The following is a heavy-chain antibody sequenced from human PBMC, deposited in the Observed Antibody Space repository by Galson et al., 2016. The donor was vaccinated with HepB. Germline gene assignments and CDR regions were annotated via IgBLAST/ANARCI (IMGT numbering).Heavy chain of an antibody. CDR3: VLGCSGSSCYVS. CDR1: GFSFSTYA. Sequence: SLRLSCAASGFSFSTYAMHWVRQAPGKGLEWVAVISYDGRKKYQAESVKGRFTVSRDNSKNTLYLQMNSLRVEDTAIYYCVLGCSGSSCYVSWGQGTLVTASS. D-gene: IGHD1-26*01. CDR2: ISYDGRKK. J-gene: IGHJ4*02. V-gene: IGHV3-30*04.